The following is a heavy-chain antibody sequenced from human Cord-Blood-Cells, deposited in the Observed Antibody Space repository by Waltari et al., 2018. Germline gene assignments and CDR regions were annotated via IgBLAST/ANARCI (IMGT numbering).Heavy chain of an antibody. V-gene: IGHV4-30-4*01. CDR3: ARDQLGDGDAFDI. CDR2: IYYSGST. Sequence: QVQLQESGPGLVKPSQTLSLTCTVSGGPISSGDYSWTWIRQPPGKGLEGIGYIYYSGSTYYNPSLKSRVTISVDTSKNQFSLKLSSVTAADTAVYYCARDQLGDGDAFDIWGQGTMVTVSS. D-gene: IGHD3-10*01. J-gene: IGHJ3*02. CDR1: GGPISSGDYS.